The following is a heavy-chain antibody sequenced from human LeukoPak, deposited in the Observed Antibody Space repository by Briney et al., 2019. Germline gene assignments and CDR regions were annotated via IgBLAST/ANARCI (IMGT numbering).Heavy chain of an antibody. Sequence: PGGSLRLSCIGSGFPFGDYAMSWFRLAPGKGLEWVSFIRSNPYGGVALYAASVKGRFTISRDDSRGIAYLQMNSLKIEDTAVYYCTGSLGFGELSGFGYWGQGTLVTVSS. V-gene: IGHV3-49*03. CDR1: GFPFGDYA. CDR2: IRSNPYGGVA. CDR3: TGSLGFGELSGFGY. J-gene: IGHJ4*02. D-gene: IGHD3-10*01.